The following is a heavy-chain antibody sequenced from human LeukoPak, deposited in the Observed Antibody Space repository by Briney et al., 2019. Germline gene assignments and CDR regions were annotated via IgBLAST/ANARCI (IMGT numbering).Heavy chain of an antibody. CDR2: IYYSGST. Sequence: SETLSLTCTVSGYSISSGYYWGWIRQPPGKGLEWIGYIYYSGSTNYNPSLKSRVTISVDTSKNQFSLKLSSVTAADTAVYYCAREYIAARRTNNWFDPWGQGTLVTVSS. V-gene: IGHV4-38-2*02. D-gene: IGHD6-6*01. CDR1: GYSISSGYY. CDR3: AREYIAARRTNNWFDP. J-gene: IGHJ5*02.